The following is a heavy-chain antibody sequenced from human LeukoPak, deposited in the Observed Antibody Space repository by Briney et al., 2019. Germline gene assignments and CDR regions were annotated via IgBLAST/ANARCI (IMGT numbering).Heavy chain of an antibody. V-gene: IGHV3-21*01. CDR1: GFTFSSYS. J-gene: IGHJ3*02. D-gene: IGHD4-17*01. Sequence: PGGSLRLSCAASGFTFSSYSMNWVRQAPGKGLEWVSSISSSSSYIYYADSVKGRFTISRDNAKNSLHLQMNSLRGEDTAVYYCARPRLPVTLEGAFDIWGQGTMVTVSS. CDR3: ARPRLPVTLEGAFDI. CDR2: ISSSSSYI.